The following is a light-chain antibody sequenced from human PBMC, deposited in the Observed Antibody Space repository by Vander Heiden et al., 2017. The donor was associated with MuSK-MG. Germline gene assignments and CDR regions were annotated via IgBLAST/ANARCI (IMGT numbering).Light chain of an antibody. J-gene: IGKJ1*01. V-gene: IGKV3-20*01. CDR2: GAS. CDR1: QSVGRRY. CDR3: QQYCNSPWT. Sequence: EIVLTQSPGTLSLSPGERATLSCRASQSVGRRYLAWYQQRPGQAPRLLIYGASSRATGIPDRFSGRGSGSDFSLTISRLEPEDSASYYCQQYCNSPWTFGQGTKVEIK.